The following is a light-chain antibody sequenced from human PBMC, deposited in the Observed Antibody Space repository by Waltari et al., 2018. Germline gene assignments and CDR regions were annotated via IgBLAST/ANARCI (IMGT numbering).Light chain of an antibody. CDR2: HAS. CDR3: QHYLRLPAT. J-gene: IGKJ1*01. CDR1: QSVSTY. V-gene: IGKV3-20*01. Sequence: EIVLTQSPGTLSLSPGERATLSCRARQSVSTYLAWYQQKPGQAPRLLIYHASTRATGIPDRFSGSGSGTDFSLTISRLEPEDFAVYHCQHYLRLPATFGQGTKVEIK.